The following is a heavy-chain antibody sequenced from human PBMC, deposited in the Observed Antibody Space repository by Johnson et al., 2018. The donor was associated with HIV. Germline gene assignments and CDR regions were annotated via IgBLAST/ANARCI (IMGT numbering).Heavy chain of an antibody. CDR1: GFTFDYHD. J-gene: IGHJ3*02. V-gene: IGHV3-20*04. CDR3: VRVGKYCGGDCYSGVDAYDI. CDR2: INWNGGNT. D-gene: IGHD2-21*02. Sequence: VQLVESGGGVARPVGSLRLSCAASGFTFDYHDMTWVRQVPGKGLEWVSGINWNGGNTGYADSVKARFTISRDNAKKSLYLQMSSLRAEDTALYYCVRVGKYCGGDCYSGVDAYDIWGQGTVVIVSS.